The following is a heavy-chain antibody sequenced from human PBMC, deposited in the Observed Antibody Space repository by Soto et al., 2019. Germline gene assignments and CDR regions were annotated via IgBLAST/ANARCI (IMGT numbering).Heavy chain of an antibody. CDR1: GGSISSNY. D-gene: IGHD2-2*01. CDR2: ISYRGST. V-gene: IGHV4-59*01. Sequence: SETLSLTCTVSGGSISSNYWSWIRQPTGKGLEWIGYISYRGSTNYDPSLKSRVTISVDTSKSQVSLKLSSVTAADTAVYVCVRASRCDGTNCYHHLDDWGKGTMVTVSS. J-gene: IGHJ6*04. CDR3: VRASRCDGTNCYHHLDD.